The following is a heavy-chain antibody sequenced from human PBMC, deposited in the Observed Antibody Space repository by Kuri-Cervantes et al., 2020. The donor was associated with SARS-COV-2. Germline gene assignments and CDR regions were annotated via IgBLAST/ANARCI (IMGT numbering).Heavy chain of an antibody. D-gene: IGHD1-7*01. CDR1: GGSISSSSYY. Sequence: SETLSLTCTVSGGSISSSSYYWGWIRQPPGKGLEWIGSIYYSGSTYYNPSLKSRVTISVDTSKNQFSLKLSSVTAADTAVYYCARVTIFGYNWNYGFDPWGQGTLVTVSS. CDR2: IYYSGST. CDR3: ARVTIFGYNWNYGFDP. J-gene: IGHJ5*02. V-gene: IGHV4-39*01.